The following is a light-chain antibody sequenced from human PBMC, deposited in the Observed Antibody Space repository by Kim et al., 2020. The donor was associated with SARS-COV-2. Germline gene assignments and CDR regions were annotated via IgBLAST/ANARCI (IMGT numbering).Light chain of an antibody. CDR2: QDS. CDR3: QAWDSSTVV. V-gene: IGLV3-1*01. J-gene: IGLJ2*01. Sequence: VSQRKTPRITCSGDKLVDKYACWYQQKQGQSPVRVIYQDSKRPSGIPERFSGSNSGNTATLTISGTQAMDEADYYCQAWDSSTVVFGGGTQLTVL. CDR1: KLVDKY.